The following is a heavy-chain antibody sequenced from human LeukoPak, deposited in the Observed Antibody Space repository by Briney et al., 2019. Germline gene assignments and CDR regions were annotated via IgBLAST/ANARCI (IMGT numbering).Heavy chain of an antibody. CDR1: GGSISSSSYY. V-gene: IGHV4-39*07. CDR3: ASGSEYSSSPTFFDY. D-gene: IGHD6-6*01. J-gene: IGHJ4*02. CDR2: IYYSGST. Sequence: PSETLSLTCTVSGGSISSSSYYWGWIRQPPGKGLEWIGSIYYSGSTYYNPSLKSRVTMSVDTSKNQFSLKLSSVTAADTAVYYCASGSEYSSSPTFFDYWGQGTLVTVSS.